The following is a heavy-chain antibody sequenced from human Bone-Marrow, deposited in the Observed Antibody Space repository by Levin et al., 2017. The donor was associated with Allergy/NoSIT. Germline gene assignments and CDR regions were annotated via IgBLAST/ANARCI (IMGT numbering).Heavy chain of an antibody. J-gene: IGHJ3*02. CDR1: GYSFTSYW. V-gene: IGHV5-51*01. CDR3: ARDLTASSGWFSDAFDI. CDR2: IYPGDSDT. Sequence: GGSLRLSCKGSGYSFTSYWIGWVRQMPGKGLEWMGIIYPGDSDTRYSPSFQGQVTISADKSISTAYLQWSSLKASDTAMYYCARDLTASSGWFSDAFDIWGQGTMVTVSS. D-gene: IGHD6-19*01.